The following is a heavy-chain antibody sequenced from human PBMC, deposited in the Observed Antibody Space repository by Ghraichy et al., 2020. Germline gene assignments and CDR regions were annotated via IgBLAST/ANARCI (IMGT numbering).Heavy chain of an antibody. CDR2: IYTADIDSDDSDRT. D-gene: IGHD2-8*02. CDR3: AREQPTRPCTGGLCYLSLNVWCDP. J-gene: IGHJ5*02. V-gene: IGHV3-53*01. CDR1: GFTVSGNY. Sequence: GGSLRLSCAASGFTVSGNYMSWVRQAPGKGLEWVSSIYTADIDSDDSDRTYYADSVKGRFTISGDISQNTRYIQMNSLRAEDTAVYFCAREQPTRPCTGGLCYLSLNVWCDPWGLATPVTLSS.